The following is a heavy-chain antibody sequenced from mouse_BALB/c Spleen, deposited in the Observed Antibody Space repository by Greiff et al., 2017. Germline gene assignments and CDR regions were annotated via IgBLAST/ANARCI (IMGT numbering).Heavy chain of an antibody. CDR2: ISYSGST. V-gene: IGHV3-2*02. D-gene: IGHD2-2*01. CDR3: ANGYRAWFAY. CDR1: GYSITSDYA. Sequence: EVKLMESGPGLVKPSQSLSLTCTVTGYSITSDYAWNWIRQFPGNKLEWMGYISYSGSTSYNPSLKSRISITRDTSKNQYFLQLNSVTTEDTATYYCANGYRAWFAYWGQGTLVTVSA. J-gene: IGHJ3*01.